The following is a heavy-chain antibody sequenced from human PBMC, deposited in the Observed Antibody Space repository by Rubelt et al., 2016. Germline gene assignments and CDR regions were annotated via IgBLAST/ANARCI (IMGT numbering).Heavy chain of an antibody. Sequence: QVQLVQSGAEVKKPGASVKVSCKASGYTFTSYGISWVRQAPGQGLEWMGWIRAYDGNTNYAQKFQGRVTMTTDTSTSTAYMELRSLRSDDTAVYFCARDQLALYAFDIWGQGTMVTVSS. CDR1: GYTFTSYG. V-gene: IGHV1-18*01. CDR2: IRAYDGNT. J-gene: IGHJ3*02. CDR3: ARDQLALYAFDI. D-gene: IGHD1-1*01.